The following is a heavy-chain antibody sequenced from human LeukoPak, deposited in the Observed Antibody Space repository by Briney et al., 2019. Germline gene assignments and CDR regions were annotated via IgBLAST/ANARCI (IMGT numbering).Heavy chain of an antibody. Sequence: SLSLSRSLFGLSFGDYPMRSVRPAPRKGREWVGFIRSKAYGGTTEYATSVKGRFTISSDDSNNIAYLLMNSLETEDTAVYYCTISMVRGIQYGMDVWGQGTTVTVSS. CDR2: IRSKAYGGTT. CDR1: GLSFGDYP. CDR3: TISMVRGIQYGMDV. D-gene: IGHD3-10*01. V-gene: IGHV3-49*04. J-gene: IGHJ6*02.